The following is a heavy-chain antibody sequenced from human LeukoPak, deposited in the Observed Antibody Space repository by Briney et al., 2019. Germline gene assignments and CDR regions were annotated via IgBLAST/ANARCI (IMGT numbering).Heavy chain of an antibody. J-gene: IGHJ4*02. D-gene: IGHD4-17*01. CDR3: AKDRDDYGDADY. CDR2: FYSGGST. Sequence: GGSLRLSCAASGFTLSSNYMSWARQAPGKGLEWVSVFYSGGSTYYPDSMKGRFTISRDNSKNTVHLQMNSLRAEDTAVYYCAKDRDDYGDADYWGQGTLVAVSS. V-gene: IGHV3-53*01. CDR1: GFTLSSNY.